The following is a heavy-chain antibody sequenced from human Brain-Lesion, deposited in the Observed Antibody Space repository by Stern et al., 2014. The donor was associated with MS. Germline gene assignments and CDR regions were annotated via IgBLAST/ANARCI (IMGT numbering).Heavy chain of an antibody. D-gene: IGHD3-3*01. CDR2: INPNTGGP. CDR1: GYIFTGYY. V-gene: IGHV1-2*02. CDR3: ARDQRGITIFGVVTDYYYLGMDV. Sequence: QVQLVQSGAEVKKPGASVKVSCKTSGYIFTGYYIHWVRQAPGQGLEWMAWINPNTGGPKYAQKFQGRVTRSRDTSISTAYGELSSLTSDDTAVYYCARDQRGITIFGVVTDYYYLGMDVWGQGTTVTVSS. J-gene: IGHJ6*02.